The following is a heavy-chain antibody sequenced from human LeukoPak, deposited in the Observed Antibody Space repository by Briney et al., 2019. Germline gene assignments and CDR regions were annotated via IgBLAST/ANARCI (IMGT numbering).Heavy chain of an antibody. V-gene: IGHV1-2*02. D-gene: IGHD3-22*01. J-gene: IGHJ4*02. Sequence: GASVKVSCKASGYTFTGYYMHWVRQAPGQGLEWMGWINPNSGGTNYAQKFQGRVTMTSDTSISTAYMELSRLRSDDTAVYYCARDRRPYYYDSSGYLDWGQGTLATVSS. CDR2: INPNSGGT. CDR3: ARDRRPYYYDSSGYLD. CDR1: GYTFTGYY.